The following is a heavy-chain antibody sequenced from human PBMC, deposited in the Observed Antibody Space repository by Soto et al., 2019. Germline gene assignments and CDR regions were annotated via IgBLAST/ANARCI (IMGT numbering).Heavy chain of an antibody. J-gene: IGHJ6*02. Sequence: GASVKVSCKASGGTFSSYAISWVRQAPGQGLEWMGGIIPIFGTANYAQKFQGRVTITADESTSTAYMELSSLRSEDTAVCYCAREGENWNWDYYGMDVWGQGTTVTVSS. CDR1: GGTFSSYA. D-gene: IGHD1-7*01. CDR2: IIPIFGTA. CDR3: AREGENWNWDYYGMDV. V-gene: IGHV1-69*13.